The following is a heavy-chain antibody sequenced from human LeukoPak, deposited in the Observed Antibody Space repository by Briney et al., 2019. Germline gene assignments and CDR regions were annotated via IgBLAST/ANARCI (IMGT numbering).Heavy chain of an antibody. J-gene: IGHJ3*02. Sequence: GASVKVSCKASGYTFTSYDINWVRQATGQGLEWMGWMNPNSGNTGYAQKFQGRVTMTKNTSISTDYMELSSLRSDDTAVYYCARSGEYYDYVWGSYRSYAFDIWGQGTMVTVSS. V-gene: IGHV1-8*01. CDR2: MNPNSGNT. CDR3: ARSGEYYDYVWGSYRSYAFDI. D-gene: IGHD3-16*02. CDR1: GYTFTSYD.